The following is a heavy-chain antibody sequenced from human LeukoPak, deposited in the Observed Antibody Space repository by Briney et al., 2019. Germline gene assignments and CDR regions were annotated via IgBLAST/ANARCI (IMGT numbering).Heavy chain of an antibody. D-gene: IGHD6-13*01. CDR1: GFTFSGYW. V-gene: IGHV3-7*01. J-gene: IGHJ4*02. Sequence: PGGSLRLSCAASGFTFSGYWMSWVRQAPGKGLEWVANIKQDGSATYYVDSVKGRFTISRDNAKNSLYLQMNSLRAEDTAVCYCARMYSSSCYSWGQGTLVTVSS. CDR2: IKQDGSAT. CDR3: ARMYSSSCYS.